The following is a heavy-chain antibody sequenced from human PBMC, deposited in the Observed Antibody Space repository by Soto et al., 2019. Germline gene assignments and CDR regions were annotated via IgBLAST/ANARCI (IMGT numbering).Heavy chain of an antibody. Sequence: GGSLRLSCAASGFTFSSYWMRWVRQAPGKGLVWVSRINSDGSSTSYADSVKGRFTISRDNAKNTLYLQMNSLRAEDTAVYYCARDWSTYYYGMDVWGQGTTVTVSS. CDR2: INSDGSST. CDR3: ARDWSTYYYGMDV. CDR1: GFTFSSYW. V-gene: IGHV3-74*01. J-gene: IGHJ6*02. D-gene: IGHD4-17*01.